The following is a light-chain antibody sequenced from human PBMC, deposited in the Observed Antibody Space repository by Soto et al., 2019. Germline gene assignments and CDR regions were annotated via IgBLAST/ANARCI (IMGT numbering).Light chain of an antibody. V-gene: IGKV4-1*01. Sequence: DIVMTQSPDSLAVSLGERATINCKSSQSVLYSSNNKNYLACYQQKPGQPPKLLIYWASTRASGVPDRFSGSGSGTDFTLTISSLQAEDVAVYYCQQYYSTPRTFGQGTKVEIK. CDR3: QQYYSTPRT. CDR1: QSVLYSSNNKNY. CDR2: WAS. J-gene: IGKJ1*01.